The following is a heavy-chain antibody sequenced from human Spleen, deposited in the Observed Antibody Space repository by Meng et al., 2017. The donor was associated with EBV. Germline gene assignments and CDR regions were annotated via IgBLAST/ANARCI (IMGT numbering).Heavy chain of an antibody. V-gene: IGHV4-34*01. D-gene: IGHD6-19*01. CDR1: GGSFSDYY. CDR2: VNPGVNS. J-gene: IGHJ4*02. CDR3: VRGLEYSSGSGDY. Sequence: QVQPQQWGAGLLKPSETLSLTCAVYGGSFSDYYWGWIRQPPGKGLEWIGEVNPGVNSNYNPSLKSRVTISVDTSKNELSLKVTSVTAADTAVYYCVRGLEYSSGSGDYWGQGTLVTVSS.